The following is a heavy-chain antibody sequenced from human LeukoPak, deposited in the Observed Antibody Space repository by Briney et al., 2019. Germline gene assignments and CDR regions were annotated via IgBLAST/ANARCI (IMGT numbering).Heavy chain of an antibody. CDR2: IYSSGST. J-gene: IGHJ3*02. CDR1: GGSISSRNYY. D-gene: IGHD3-10*01. Sequence: SETLSLTXTVSGGSISSRNYYGGWIRQPPGKGLEWIGCIYSSGSTYYNPSLMSRVTISVDTSKSQFSLKLSSVTAADTAVYYCARLGGSGDTFDIWGQGTMVTVSS. V-gene: IGHV4-39*01. CDR3: ARLGGSGDTFDI.